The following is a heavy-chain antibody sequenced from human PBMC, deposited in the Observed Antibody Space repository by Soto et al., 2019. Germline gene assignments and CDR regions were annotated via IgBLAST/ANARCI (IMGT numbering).Heavy chain of an antibody. D-gene: IGHD5-12*01. CDR2: MNPNSGNT. V-gene: IGHV1-8*01. Sequence: QVQLVQSGAEVKKPGASVKDSCKASGYTFTSDDINWVRQATGQGLEWMGWMNPNSGNTGYAQKSQGRVTRTRNTSMATAYMELSRLRCEDTAVYYSARGSVATDYWGQGTLVTVSS. CDR1: GYTFTSDD. J-gene: IGHJ4*02. CDR3: ARGSVATDY.